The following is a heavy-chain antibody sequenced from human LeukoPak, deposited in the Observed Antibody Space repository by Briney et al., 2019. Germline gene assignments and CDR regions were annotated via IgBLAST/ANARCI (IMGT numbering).Heavy chain of an antibody. CDR2: IKGKTDGGTI. Sequence: GGSLRLSCAASGFTFSNAWMSWIRQAPGKGLEWVGRIKGKTDGGTIGYAAPVKGRFTISRDDLKNTLFLQMNSLKTEDTAVYYCHTEGAWGQGTLVTVPS. CDR3: HTEGA. V-gene: IGHV3-15*01. D-gene: IGHD1-26*01. J-gene: IGHJ5*02. CDR1: GFTFSNAW.